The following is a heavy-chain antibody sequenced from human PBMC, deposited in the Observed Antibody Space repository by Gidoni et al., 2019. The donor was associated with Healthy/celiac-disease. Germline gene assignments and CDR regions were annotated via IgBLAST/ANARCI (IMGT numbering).Heavy chain of an antibody. V-gene: IGHV1-69*04. CDR3: ARVPYYDFWSGYYTDN. D-gene: IGHD3-3*01. J-gene: IGHJ4*02. Sequence: QVQLVQSGAEVKKPGSSVKVSCKASGGTFSSYAISWVRQAPGQGLEWMGRIIPILGIANYAQKFQGRVTITADKSTSTAYMELSSLRSEDTAVYYCARVPYYDFWSGYYTDNWGQGTLVTVSS. CDR2: IIPILGIA. CDR1: GGTFSSYA.